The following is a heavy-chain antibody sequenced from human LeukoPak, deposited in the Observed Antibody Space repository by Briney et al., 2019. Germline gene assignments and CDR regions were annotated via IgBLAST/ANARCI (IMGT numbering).Heavy chain of an antibody. V-gene: IGHV3-23*01. CDR1: GFDFSTYP. CDR2: ISGTAENT. Sequence: GGSLRLSCAASGFDFSTYPMSWVRQAPGKGLEWVSAISGTAENTYYADSVKGRFSISRDNSRNTVHLQMNSLRPEDTAVYYCANQRGGFWGQGTLVTVSS. CDR3: ANQRGGF. J-gene: IGHJ4*02. D-gene: IGHD3-10*01.